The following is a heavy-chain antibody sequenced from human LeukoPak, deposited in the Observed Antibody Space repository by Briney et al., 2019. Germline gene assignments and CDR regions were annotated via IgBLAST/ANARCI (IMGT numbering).Heavy chain of an antibody. Sequence: PSETLSLTCTVSGGSISSGSYYWSWIRQPAGKGLEWIGRIYTSGSTNYNPSLKSRVTISVGTSKNQFSLKLSSVTAADTAVYYCARADYDFWSGPIDYWGQGTLVTVSS. CDR2: IYTSGST. CDR1: GGSISSGSYY. V-gene: IGHV4-61*02. CDR3: ARADYDFWSGPIDY. J-gene: IGHJ4*02. D-gene: IGHD3-3*01.